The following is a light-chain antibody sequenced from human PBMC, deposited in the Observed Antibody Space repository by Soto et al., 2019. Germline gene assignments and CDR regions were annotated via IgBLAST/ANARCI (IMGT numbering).Light chain of an antibody. J-gene: IGKJ3*01. CDR1: QSINSY. CDR2: GAS. Sequence: EIVLTQSPATLSLSPGEGATLSCRASQSINSYLNWYQQKPGQAPRLLIYGASNRATGIPARFSGSGSGTDFTLTISSLEPEDFAVYYCQQRGTWPFTFGPGTKVDIK. V-gene: IGKV3-11*01. CDR3: QQRGTWPFT.